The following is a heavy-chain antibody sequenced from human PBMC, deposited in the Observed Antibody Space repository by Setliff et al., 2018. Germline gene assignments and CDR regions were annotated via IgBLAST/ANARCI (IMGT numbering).Heavy chain of an antibody. CDR3: AREKGYYNSGSYKYWFDP. Sequence: SVKVSCKASGYIFTSYGFSWVRQAPGQGLEWMGWINPIFGTTTYAQKFQGRVTITTDESTSTAYMDLSSLTSDDTAIYYCAREKGYYNSGSYKYWFDPWGQGTLVTVSS. D-gene: IGHD3-10*01. J-gene: IGHJ5*02. V-gene: IGHV1-69*05. CDR2: INPIFGTT. CDR1: GYIFTSYG.